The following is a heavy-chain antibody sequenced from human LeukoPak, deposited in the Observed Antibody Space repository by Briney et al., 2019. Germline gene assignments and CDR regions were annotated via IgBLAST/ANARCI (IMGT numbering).Heavy chain of an antibody. Sequence: GGSPRLSCAVSGFTFSSYAMSWVRQAPGKGLEWVSAISGSGGSTYYADSVKGRFTISRDNAKNSLYLQMNSLRAEDTAVYYCAKAITMIVVVRHYFDYWGQGTLVTVSS. J-gene: IGHJ4*02. CDR1: GFTFSSYA. CDR3: AKAITMIVVVRHYFDY. V-gene: IGHV3-23*01. D-gene: IGHD3-22*01. CDR2: ISGSGGST.